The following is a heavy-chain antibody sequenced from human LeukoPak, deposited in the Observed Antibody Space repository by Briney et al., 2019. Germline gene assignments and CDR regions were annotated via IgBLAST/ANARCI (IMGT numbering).Heavy chain of an antibody. CDR2: IYYSGNP. J-gene: IGHJ6*03. CDR3: ARGSAGVGYYYMDV. Sequence: SQTLSLTCTVSGGSISSGDYYWSWIRQPPGKALEWIGYIYYSGNPYYNPSLKSRVTISVDTSKNQFSLKLNSVTPEDTAVYYCARGSAGVGYYYMDVWGKGTTVTVSS. CDR1: GGSISSGDYY. V-gene: IGHV4-30-4*01. D-gene: IGHD1-26*01.